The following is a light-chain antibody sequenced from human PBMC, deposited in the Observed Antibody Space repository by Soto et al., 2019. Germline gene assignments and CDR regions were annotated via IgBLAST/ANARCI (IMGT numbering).Light chain of an antibody. J-gene: IGLJ2*01. CDR1: SSHIGSAY. Sequence: QAVVTQPPSASGTPGQTVTISCSGSSSHIGSAYIYWYQYLPGTAPKLLIYRNNQRPSGVPDQFSASKSGTSASLAISGLRSEDEADYYCAAWDDNLVVFGGGTKLTVL. CDR2: RNN. V-gene: IGLV1-47*01. CDR3: AAWDDNLVV.